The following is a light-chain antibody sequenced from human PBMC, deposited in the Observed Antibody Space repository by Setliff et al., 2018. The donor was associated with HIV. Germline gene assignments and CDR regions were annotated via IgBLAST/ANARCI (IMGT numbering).Light chain of an antibody. J-gene: IGLJ1*01. CDR2: ANS. CDR3: QSFDSSLNGYV. CDR1: SSTIGAVYD. Sequence: QSVLTQPPSVSGAPGQRVTISCPGSSSTIGAVYDVHWSQQFPGTAPKVLIYANSNRPSGVPDRFSGSKSGTSASLAITGLQAEDEADYFCQSFDSSLNGYVFGTGTKV. V-gene: IGLV1-40*01.